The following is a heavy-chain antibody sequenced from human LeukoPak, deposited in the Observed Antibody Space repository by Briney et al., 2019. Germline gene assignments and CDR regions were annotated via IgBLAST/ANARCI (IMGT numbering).Heavy chain of an antibody. V-gene: IGHV3-9*01. D-gene: IGHD3-22*01. Sequence: GGSLRLSCAASGFTFDDYAMHWVRQAPGKGLEWVSGIIWNSGSIGYADSVKGRFTISRDNAKNSLYLQMNSLRAEDTALYYCAKGDDSSGYSYWYFDLWGRGTLVTVSS. CDR2: IIWNSGSI. CDR1: GFTFDDYA. J-gene: IGHJ2*01. CDR3: AKGDDSSGYSYWYFDL.